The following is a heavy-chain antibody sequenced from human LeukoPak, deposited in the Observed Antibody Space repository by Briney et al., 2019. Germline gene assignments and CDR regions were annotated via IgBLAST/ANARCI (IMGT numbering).Heavy chain of an antibody. V-gene: IGHV4-34*01. J-gene: IGHJ6*03. Sequence: SETLSLTCAVYGGSFSGYYWTWIRQPPGKGLEWIGEINHSGSANYNPSLKGRVTMSVDTSKNQFSLKLNSVTAADTAVYYCARESFSGSYNYYYYMDVWGKGTTVTVSS. D-gene: IGHD1-26*01. CDR1: GGSFSGYY. CDR2: INHSGSA. CDR3: ARESFSGSYNYYYYMDV.